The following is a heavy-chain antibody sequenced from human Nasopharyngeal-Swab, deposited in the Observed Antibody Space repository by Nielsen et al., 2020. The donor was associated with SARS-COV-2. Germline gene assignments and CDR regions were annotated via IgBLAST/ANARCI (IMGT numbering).Heavy chain of an antibody. CDR2: IWYGGSEK. J-gene: IGHJ4*02. CDR3: GRDRYYDSSGFDY. V-gene: IGHV3-33*08. CDR1: GFTFSSYE. Sequence: GGSLRLSCAASGFTFSSYEMNWVRQAPGKGLGWVADIWYGGSEKHYADSVRGRFTISRDNPKNTLYLQMNSLRAEDTAIYYCGRDRYYDSSGFDYWGQGTLVSVSS. D-gene: IGHD3-22*01.